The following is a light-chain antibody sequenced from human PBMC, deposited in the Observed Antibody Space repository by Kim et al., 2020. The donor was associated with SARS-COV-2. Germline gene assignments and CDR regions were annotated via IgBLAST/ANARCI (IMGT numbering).Light chain of an antibody. CDR1: QHVGNY. J-gene: IGKJ5*01. Sequence: LHPGERATPSCRASQHVGNYLIWYQQKPGQAPRLLIYDVSNRATGIPARFSGSGSGTDFTLTISSLEPEDFAVYYCQQRTSWPITFGQGTRLEIK. V-gene: IGKV3-11*01. CDR2: DVS. CDR3: QQRTSWPIT.